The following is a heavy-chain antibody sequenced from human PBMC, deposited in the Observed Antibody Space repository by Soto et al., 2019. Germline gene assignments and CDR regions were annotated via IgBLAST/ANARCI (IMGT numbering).Heavy chain of an antibody. CDR1: GGTFSRHA. CDR2: IIPIFGTA. CDR3: ARGGGYDRNDYHYAY. Sequence: QVQLVQSGAEVRKPGSSVKVSCKASGGTFSRHAISWVRQAPGQGLEWMGGIIPIFGTANHAQKFQGRVTIIADESTSTVYMELSSLRFDDTAIYYCARGGGYDRNDYHYAYWGQGTLVIVSS. J-gene: IGHJ4*02. D-gene: IGHD3-16*01. V-gene: IGHV1-69*01.